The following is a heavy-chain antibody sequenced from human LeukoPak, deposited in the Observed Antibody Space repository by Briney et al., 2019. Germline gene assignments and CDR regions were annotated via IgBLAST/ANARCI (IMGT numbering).Heavy chain of an antibody. Sequence: PSETLTLTCAVYGGSFSGYYWSWIRQPPGKGLEWIGEINHSGSTNYNPSLKSRVTISVDTSKNQFSLKLSSVTAADTAVYYCASETGDYWGQGTLVTVSS. CDR2: INHSGST. CDR1: GGSFSGYY. J-gene: IGHJ4*02. V-gene: IGHV4-34*01. D-gene: IGHD1-14*01. CDR3: ASETGDY.